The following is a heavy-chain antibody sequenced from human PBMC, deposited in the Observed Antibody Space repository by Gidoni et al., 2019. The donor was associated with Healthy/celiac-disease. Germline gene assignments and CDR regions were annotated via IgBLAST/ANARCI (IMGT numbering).Heavy chain of an antibody. D-gene: IGHD5-18*01. CDR1: GGSFWGYY. J-gene: IGHJ4*02. CDR2: INQSGST. CDR3: ARGGQLWADY. V-gene: IGHV4-34*01. Sequence: QVQLQQWGAGLLKPSETLSLTCAVDGGSFWGYYWSWIRQPPGKGLEWIGEINQSGSTNYNPSLKSRVTISVDTSKNQFSLKLSSVTAADTAVYYCARGGQLWADYWGQGTLVTVSS.